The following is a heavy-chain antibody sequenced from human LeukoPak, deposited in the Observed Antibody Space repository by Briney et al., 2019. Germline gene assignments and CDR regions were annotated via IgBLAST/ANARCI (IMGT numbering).Heavy chain of an antibody. D-gene: IGHD1-20*01. V-gene: IGHV3-7*01. CDR2: IKQNGSEK. Sequence: GGSLRLSCAASGFTFSSYWMSWVRQAPGKGLEWVANIKQNGSEKYYVDSVKGRFTISRDNAKNSLYLQMNSLRAEDTAVYYCARGITGMMLDYWGQGTLVTVSS. CDR3: ARGITGMMLDY. J-gene: IGHJ4*02. CDR1: GFTFSSYW.